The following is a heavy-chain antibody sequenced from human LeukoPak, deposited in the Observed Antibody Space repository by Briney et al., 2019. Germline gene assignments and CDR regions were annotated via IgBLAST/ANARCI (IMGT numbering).Heavy chain of an antibody. Sequence: GGSLRLSCAASGFTFSSYWMSWVRQAPGKGLEWVANIKQDGSEKYYVDSVKGRFTISRDNAKNSLYLQMNSLRAEETGVYYCARDQVAYYDYVWGGYRIRLFGFWGQGTLVSVSS. D-gene: IGHD3-16*02. CDR3: ARDQVAYYDYVWGGYRIRLFGF. CDR2: IKQDGSEK. V-gene: IGHV3-7*01. J-gene: IGHJ4*02. CDR1: GFTFSSYW.